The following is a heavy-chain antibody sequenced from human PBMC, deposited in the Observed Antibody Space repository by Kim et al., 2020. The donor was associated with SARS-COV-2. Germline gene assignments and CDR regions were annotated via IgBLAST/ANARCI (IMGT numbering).Heavy chain of an antibody. D-gene: IGHD2-15*01. CDR1: GGSISSYY. Sequence: SETLSLTCTVSGGSISSYYWSWIRQPPGKGLEWIGYIYYSGSTNYNPSLKSRVTISVDTSKNQFSLKLSSVTAADTAVYYCAREKRGRDGEYYFDYWGQGTLVTVSS. V-gene: IGHV4-59*01. CDR3: AREKRGRDGEYYFDY. J-gene: IGHJ4*02. CDR2: IYYSGST.